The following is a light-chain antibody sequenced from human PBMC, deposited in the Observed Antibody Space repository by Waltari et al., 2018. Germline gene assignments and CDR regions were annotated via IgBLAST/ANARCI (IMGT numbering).Light chain of an antibody. V-gene: IGKV4-1*01. Sequence: DILMTQSPESLTVSLGERATINCKSSQNVLYGSDNKNYLAWFQQKPGQPPKLLIYLTSTRASGVPDRFSGSGSGTDFTLTISSLQAEDVAVYYCQQFYTTPPMFTFGQGTKVEIK. CDR3: QQFYTTPPMFT. CDR2: LTS. CDR1: QNVLYGSDNKNY. J-gene: IGKJ2*01.